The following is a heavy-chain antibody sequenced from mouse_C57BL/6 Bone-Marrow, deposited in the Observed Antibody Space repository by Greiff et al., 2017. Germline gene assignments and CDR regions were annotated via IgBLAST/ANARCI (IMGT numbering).Heavy chain of an antibody. J-gene: IGHJ1*03. CDR1: GYTFPSYW. V-gene: IGHV1-55*01. D-gene: IGHD1-1*01. Sequence: VQLQQPGAELVKPGASVKMSCKASGYTFPSYWITWVKQRPGQGLEWIGDIYPGSGSTNYNEKFKSKATLTVDTSSSTAYMQLSSLTSEDSAVYYCARITTVVAPYFDVWGTGTTVTVSS. CDR3: ARITTVVAPYFDV. CDR2: IYPGSGST.